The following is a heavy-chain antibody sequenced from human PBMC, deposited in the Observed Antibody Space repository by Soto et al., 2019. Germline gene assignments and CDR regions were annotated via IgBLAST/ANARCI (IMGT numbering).Heavy chain of an antibody. Sequence: PWESLKISCKASGFTFTSYWIAWVRQMPGKGLEWMGIIYPGDSDTSYSPSFQGQVTISADKSINTAYLQWSSLKASDTAMYYCAKHEGYCSSTTCSNFDYCGQRTLVTVSS. CDR3: AKHEGYCSSTTCSNFDY. V-gene: IGHV5-51*01. CDR2: IYPGDSDT. CDR1: GFTFTSYW. J-gene: IGHJ4*02. D-gene: IGHD2-2*01.